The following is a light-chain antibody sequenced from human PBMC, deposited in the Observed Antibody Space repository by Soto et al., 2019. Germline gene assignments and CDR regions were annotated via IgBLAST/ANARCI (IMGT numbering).Light chain of an antibody. CDR1: FSNIGSNF. CDR2: RNN. J-gene: IGLJ3*02. V-gene: IGLV1-47*01. Sequence: QSVLTQAPSASGTPGQTVTISCSGRFSNIGSNFIYWYQQLPGTAPKLLIYRNNERPSGVPDRFSASKSGTSASLAISGRRSEDEADYHCAAWDDSLSGVVFGGGTQLTVL. CDR3: AAWDDSLSGVV.